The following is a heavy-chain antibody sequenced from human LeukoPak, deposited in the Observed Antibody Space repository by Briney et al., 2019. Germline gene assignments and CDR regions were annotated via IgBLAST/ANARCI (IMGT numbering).Heavy chain of an antibody. CDR2: IYYSGST. CDR3: ARGRGYYDFWSGYQSFLLGDDY. CDR1: GGSISSSSYY. J-gene: IGHJ4*02. Sequence: SETLSLTCTVSGGSISSSSYYWGWIRQPPGKGLEWIGSIYYSGSTYYNPSLKSRVTISVDTSKNQFSLKLSSVTAADTAVYYCARGRGYYDFWSGYQSFLLGDDYWGQGTLVTVSS. V-gene: IGHV4-39*01. D-gene: IGHD3-3*01.